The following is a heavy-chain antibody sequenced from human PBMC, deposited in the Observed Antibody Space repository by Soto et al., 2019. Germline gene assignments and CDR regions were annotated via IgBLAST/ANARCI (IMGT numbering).Heavy chain of an antibody. CDR2: ISGSGGST. Sequence: GGSLRLSCAASGFTFSSYAMSWVRQAPGKGLEWVSAISGSGGSTYYADSVKGRFTISRDNSKNTLYLQMNSLRAEDTAVYYCAKGRYCSSTSCYVGDRNFDYWGQGTLVTVSS. CDR3: AKGRYCSSTSCYVGDRNFDY. CDR1: GFTFSSYA. V-gene: IGHV3-23*01. J-gene: IGHJ4*02. D-gene: IGHD2-2*01.